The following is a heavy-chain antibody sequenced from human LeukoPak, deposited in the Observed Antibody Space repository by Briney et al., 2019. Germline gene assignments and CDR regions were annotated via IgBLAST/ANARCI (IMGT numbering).Heavy chain of an antibody. J-gene: IGHJ4*02. Sequence: SETLSLTCTVSGGSISSGDYYWSWIRQPPGKGLEWIGYIYYSGSTYYNPSLKSRVTISVDTSKNQFSLKLSSVTAADTAVYYCATIDSGTNNRADDYWGQGTLVTVSS. V-gene: IGHV4-30-4*01. CDR2: IYYSGST. CDR3: ATIDSGTNNRADDY. D-gene: IGHD3-10*01. CDR1: GGSISSGDYY.